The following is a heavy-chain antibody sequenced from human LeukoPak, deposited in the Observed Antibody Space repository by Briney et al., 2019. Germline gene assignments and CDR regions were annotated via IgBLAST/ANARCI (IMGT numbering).Heavy chain of an antibody. J-gene: IGHJ4*02. V-gene: IGHV5-51*01. D-gene: IGHD4-17*01. Sequence: GESLKISCKGSGYSFTSYWIGWVRQMPGKGLEWMGIMYPGDSDTRYSPSFQGQVTISVDKSISTAYLQWSSLKASDTAMYYCARGDYGDFRVFYTLFDYWGQGTLVTVSS. CDR2: MYPGDSDT. CDR1: GYSFTSYW. CDR3: ARGDYGDFRVFYTLFDY.